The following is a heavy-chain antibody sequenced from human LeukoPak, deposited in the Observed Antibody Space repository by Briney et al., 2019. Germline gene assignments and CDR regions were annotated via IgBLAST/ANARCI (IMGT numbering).Heavy chain of an antibody. D-gene: IGHD1-26*01. CDR1: GYTFTGYY. J-gene: IGHJ4*02. V-gene: IGHV1-2*06. CDR3: ARERGSYYGPYFDY. CDR2: INPNSGGT. Sequence: AASVKVSCKASGYTFTGYYMHWVRQAPGQGLEWMGRINPNSGGTNYAQKFQGRVAMTRDTSISTAYMELSRLRSDDTAVYYCARERGSYYGPYFDYWGQGTLVTVSS.